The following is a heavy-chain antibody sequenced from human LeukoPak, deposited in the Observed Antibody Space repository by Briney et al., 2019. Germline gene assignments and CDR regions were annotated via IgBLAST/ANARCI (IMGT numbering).Heavy chain of an antibody. J-gene: IGHJ4*02. Sequence: ASVKVSCKASGYTFTSYYMHWVRQAPGQGLEWMGIINPSGGSTSYAQKFQGRVTMTRDTSTSTVYMELSSLRSEDTAVYYCVREPGYCSGGSCHASSFDYWGQGTLVTVSS. CDR2: INPSGGST. D-gene: IGHD2-15*01. CDR1: GYTFTSYY. CDR3: VREPGYCSGGSCHASSFDY. V-gene: IGHV1-46*03.